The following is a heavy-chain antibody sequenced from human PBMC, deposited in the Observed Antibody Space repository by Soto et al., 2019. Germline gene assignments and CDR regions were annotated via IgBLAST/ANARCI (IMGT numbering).Heavy chain of an antibody. CDR1: GFTFSNYA. CDR2: ISYDGSNK. Sequence: GGSLRLSCAASGFTFSNYAMHWVRQAPGKGLEWVAVISYDGSNKYYADSVKGRFTISRDNSKNTLYLQMNSLRAEDTAVYYCARLANVYCSSTSCPGGIQLWTNYYYYGMDVWGQGTTVTVS. CDR3: ARLANVYCSSTSCPGGIQLWTNYYYYGMDV. D-gene: IGHD2-2*01. J-gene: IGHJ6*02. V-gene: IGHV3-30-3*01.